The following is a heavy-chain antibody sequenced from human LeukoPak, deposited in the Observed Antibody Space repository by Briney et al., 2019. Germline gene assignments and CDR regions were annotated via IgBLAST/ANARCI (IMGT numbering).Heavy chain of an antibody. CDR2: ISSSSSYI. J-gene: IGHJ4*02. CDR3: ARGGYGDYDFDY. CDR1: GFTFSDYY. Sequence: GGSLRLSCAASGFTFSDYYMTWIRQAPGKGLEWVSSISSSSSYIYYADSVKGRFTISRDNAKNSLYLQMNSLRAEDTAVYYCARGGYGDYDFDYWGQGTLVTVSS. D-gene: IGHD4-17*01. V-gene: IGHV3-11*05.